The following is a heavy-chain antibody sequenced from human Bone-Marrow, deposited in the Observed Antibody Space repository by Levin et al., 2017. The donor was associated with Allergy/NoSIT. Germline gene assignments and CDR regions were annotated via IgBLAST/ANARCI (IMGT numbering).Heavy chain of an antibody. CDR3: ARESSGSYYFDY. D-gene: IGHD1-26*01. V-gene: IGHV4-30-4*01. J-gene: IGHJ4*02. Sequence: SETLSLTCTVSGGSISSGDYYWSWIRQPPGKGLEWIGYIYYSGSTYYNPSLKSRVTISVDTSKNQFSLKLSSVTAADTAVYYCARESSGSYYFDYWGQGTLVTVSS. CDR1: GGSISSGDYY. CDR2: IYYSGST.